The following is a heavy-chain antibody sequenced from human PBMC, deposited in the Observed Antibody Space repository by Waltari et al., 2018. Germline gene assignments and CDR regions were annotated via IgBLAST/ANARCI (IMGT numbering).Heavy chain of an antibody. J-gene: IGHJ5*02. CDR2: VYSGGST. CDR3: ARGKYQLLYGLQRGWFDP. CDR1: GASISSSSYY. Sequence: QLQLQESGPGLVKPSETLSLTCTVSGASISSSSYYWAWIRQPPGKDLEYIGSVYSGGSTHYNPSLKSRVTVSVDTSQNHFSLKLSSVTAADTAVYYCARGKYQLLYGLQRGWFDPWGPGTLVTVSS. V-gene: IGHV4-39*07. D-gene: IGHD2-2*02.